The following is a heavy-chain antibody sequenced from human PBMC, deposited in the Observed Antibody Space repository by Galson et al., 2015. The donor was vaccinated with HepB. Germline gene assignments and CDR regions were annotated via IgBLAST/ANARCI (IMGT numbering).Heavy chain of an antibody. CDR3: ARDVSSSWFQAGIKARRGTFDY. D-gene: IGHD6-13*01. CDR2: INAGNGNT. CDR1: GYTFTSYA. V-gene: IGHV1-3*01. Sequence: SVKVSCKASGYTFTSYAMHWVRQAPGQRLEWMGWINAGNGNTKYSQKFQGRVTITRDTSASTVYMELSSLRSEDTAVYYCARDVSSSWFQAGIKARRGTFDYWGQGTLVTVSS. J-gene: IGHJ4*02.